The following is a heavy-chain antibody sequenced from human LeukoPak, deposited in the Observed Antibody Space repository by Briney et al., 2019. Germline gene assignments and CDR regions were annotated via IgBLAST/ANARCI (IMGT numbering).Heavy chain of an antibody. J-gene: IGHJ6*03. Sequence: KPSETLSLTCAVYGGSFSGYYWSWIRQPPGKGLEWFGEINHSGSTNYTPSLKSRVTISVDTPKNQFSLKLSSVTPADTAVYYCARWAYCSSPSCYGRYYYYYMDVWGKGTTVTVSS. CDR1: GGSFSGYY. D-gene: IGHD2-2*01. V-gene: IGHV4-34*01. CDR3: ARWAYCSSPSCYGRYYYYYMDV. CDR2: INHSGST.